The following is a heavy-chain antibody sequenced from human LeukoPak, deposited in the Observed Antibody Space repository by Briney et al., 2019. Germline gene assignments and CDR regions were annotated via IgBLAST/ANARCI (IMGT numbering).Heavy chain of an antibody. Sequence: PSQTLSLTCTVSGGSISSDNYQWSWIRQPPGKGLEWIGYINYSGSTYYNPSLKSRVTISVDTSKNHFSLRLSSVTAADAAVYYCARYGSGSTWFDPWGQGTLVTVSS. V-gene: IGHV4-30-4*01. J-gene: IGHJ5*02. D-gene: IGHD3-10*01. CDR2: INYSGST. CDR1: GGSISSDNYQ. CDR3: ARYGSGSTWFDP.